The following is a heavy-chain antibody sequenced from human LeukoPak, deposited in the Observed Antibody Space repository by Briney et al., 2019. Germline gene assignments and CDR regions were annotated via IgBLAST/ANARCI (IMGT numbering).Heavy chain of an antibody. CDR3: AREGYYYDSSGIDY. Sequence: ASVKVSCKASGYTFTSYGISWVRQAPGQGLEWMGWISAYNGNTNYAQKLQGRVTMTTDTSTSTAYMELRSPRSDDTAVYYCAREGYYYDSSGIDYWGQGTLVTVSS. CDR2: ISAYNGNT. J-gene: IGHJ4*02. D-gene: IGHD3-22*01. V-gene: IGHV1-18*01. CDR1: GYTFTSYG.